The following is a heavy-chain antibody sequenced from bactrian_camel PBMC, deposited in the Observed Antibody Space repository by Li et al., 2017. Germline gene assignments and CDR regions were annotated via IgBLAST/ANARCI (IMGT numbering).Heavy chain of an antibody. Sequence: VQLVESGGGSALPGGSLRLSCAVSGYSYHRNCMAWFRQAPGKEREGVALLSTHSGRTVYADSVKGRFTISRDNAKNTAYLQMTTLRSEDTALYICASRSDLYGEYAHWGQGTQVTVS. CDR2: LSTHSGRT. CDR1: GYSYHRNC. J-gene: IGHJ4*01. V-gene: IGHV3S1*01. CDR3: ASRSDLYGEYAH. D-gene: IGHD5*01.